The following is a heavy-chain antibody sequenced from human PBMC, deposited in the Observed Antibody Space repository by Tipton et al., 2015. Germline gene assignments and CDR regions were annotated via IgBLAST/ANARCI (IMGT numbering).Heavy chain of an antibody. CDR2: ISHSGIT. CDR1: AYSISSDYY. V-gene: IGHV4-38-2*01. Sequence: TLSLTCAVSAYSISSDYYWGWIRQPPGKGLEWIGSISHSGITYYNPSLKSRVTMSVDTSKNYFSLKVTSLTAADTAVYYCARVSNSGYDNGSIYWGQGILVTVSS. D-gene: IGHD5-12*01. J-gene: IGHJ4*02. CDR3: ARVSNSGYDNGSIY.